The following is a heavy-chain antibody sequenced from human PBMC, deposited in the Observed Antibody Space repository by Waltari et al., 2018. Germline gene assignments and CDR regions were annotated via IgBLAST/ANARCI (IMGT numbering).Heavy chain of an antibody. CDR1: GGPISPLY. Sequence: QVQLQESGPGLVKPCETLSLACTVSGGPISPLYWSWIRQTPGKGLEWMAFVSYIGGTKYNPSLKGRGTISADTSNNHFSLQLSSVTAADTAIYYCARGFYYDNTAYFDYWGQGILVIVSS. CDR3: ARGFYYDNTAYFDY. J-gene: IGHJ4*02. D-gene: IGHD3-22*01. V-gene: IGHV4-59*11. CDR2: VSYIGGT.